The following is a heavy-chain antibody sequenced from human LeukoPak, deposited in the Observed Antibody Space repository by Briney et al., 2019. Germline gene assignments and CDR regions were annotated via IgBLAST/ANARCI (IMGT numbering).Heavy chain of an antibody. CDR1: GGSFSGYY. Sequence: SETLSLTCAVYGGSFSGYYWSWIRQPPGKRLEWIGEINHSGSTNYNPSLKSRVTISVDTSKNQFSLKLSSVTAADTAVYYCARGNGPIRYGAEGVYFDYWGQGTLVTVSS. J-gene: IGHJ4*02. V-gene: IGHV4-34*01. CDR2: INHSGST. CDR3: ARGNGPIRYGAEGVYFDY. D-gene: IGHD3-10*01.